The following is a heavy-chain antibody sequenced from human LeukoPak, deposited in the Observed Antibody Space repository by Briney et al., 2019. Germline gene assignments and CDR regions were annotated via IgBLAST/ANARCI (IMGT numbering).Heavy chain of an antibody. J-gene: IGHJ5*02. V-gene: IGHV3-48*03. Sequence: PGGSLRLSCAASGFTFSSYEMNWVRQAPGKGLEWVSYISSSGSNIYYADSVKGRFTISRDNAKNSLYLQMNSLRAEDKAVYYCARVNGAPAWFDPWGQGTLVTVSS. CDR2: ISSSGSNI. D-gene: IGHD1-26*01. CDR1: GFTFSSYE. CDR3: ARVNGAPAWFDP.